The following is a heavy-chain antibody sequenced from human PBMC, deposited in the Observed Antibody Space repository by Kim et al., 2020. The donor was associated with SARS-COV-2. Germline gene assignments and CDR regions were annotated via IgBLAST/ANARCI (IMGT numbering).Heavy chain of an antibody. CDR2: INPNSGGT. CDR3: ARHCSSTSCFFGMDV. CDR1: GYTFTGYY. D-gene: IGHD2-2*01. V-gene: IGHV1-2*02. J-gene: IGHJ6*02. Sequence: ASVKVSCKASGYTFTGYYMHWVRQAPGQGLEWMGWINPNSGGTNYAQKFQGRVTMTRDTSISTVYMELSRLRSDDTAVYYCARHCSSTSCFFGMDVWGQGTTVTVSS.